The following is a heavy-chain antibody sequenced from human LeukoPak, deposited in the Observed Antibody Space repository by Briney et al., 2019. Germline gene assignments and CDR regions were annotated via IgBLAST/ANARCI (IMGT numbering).Heavy chain of an antibody. Sequence: GGSLRLSCAASGFTFSSYSMNWVRQAPGKGLEWVSYISSSSSTIYYADSVKGRFTISRDNAKNSLYLQMNSLRAEDTAVYYCAAGYSSSWYPPWGQGTLVTVSS. V-gene: IGHV3-48*01. J-gene: IGHJ5*02. CDR2: ISSSSSTI. CDR3: AAGYSSSWYPP. CDR1: GFTFSSYS. D-gene: IGHD6-13*01.